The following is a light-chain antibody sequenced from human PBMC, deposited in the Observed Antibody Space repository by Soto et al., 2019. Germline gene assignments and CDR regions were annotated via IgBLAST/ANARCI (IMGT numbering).Light chain of an antibody. Sequence: EVVLSQSPGTVSLYPGERATLSCRASQSVSSNLAWYQQKPGQAPRLLIYGASTRATGIPARFSGSGSGTEFTLTISSLQSEDFAVYYRQQYNNWPPWTFGQGTKVDVK. V-gene: IGKV3-15*01. J-gene: IGKJ1*01. CDR1: QSVSSN. CDR2: GAS. CDR3: QQYNNWPPWT.